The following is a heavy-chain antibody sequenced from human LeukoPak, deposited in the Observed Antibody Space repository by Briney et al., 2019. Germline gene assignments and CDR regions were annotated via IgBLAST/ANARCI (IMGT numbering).Heavy chain of an antibody. CDR2: INPSGGST. Sequence: ASVKVSCKASGHTFTSYYMHWVRQAPGQGLEWMGIINPSGGSTSYAQKFQGRVTMTRDTSTSTVYMELSSLRSEDTAVYYCARDGGLISGSYLFDYWGQGTLVTVSS. J-gene: IGHJ4*02. CDR3: ARDGGLISGSYLFDY. V-gene: IGHV1-46*01. D-gene: IGHD1-26*01. CDR1: GHTFTSYY.